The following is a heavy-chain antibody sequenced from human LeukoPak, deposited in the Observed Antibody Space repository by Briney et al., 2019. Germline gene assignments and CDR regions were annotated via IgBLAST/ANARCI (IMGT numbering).Heavy chain of an antibody. J-gene: IGHJ6*02. CDR1: GFRFSSYA. V-gene: IGHV3-23*01. CDR2: ISGSGVST. D-gene: IGHD3-10*01. Sequence: PGGSLRLSCAASGFRFSSYAMSWVRQAPGKGLEWVSAISGSGVSTYYADSVKGRFTISRDNSKNTLYLQMNSLRAEDTAVYYCARDGVGGSGSYYDLRVDYYGMDVWGQGTTVTVSS. CDR3: ARDGVGGSGSYYDLRVDYYGMDV.